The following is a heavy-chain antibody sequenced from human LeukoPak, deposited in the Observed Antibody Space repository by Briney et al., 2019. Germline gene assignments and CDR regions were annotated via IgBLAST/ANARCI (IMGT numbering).Heavy chain of an antibody. Sequence: ASVKVSCKASGYTFTSYARNWVGQAPGQGLEGMGWINTNTGNPTYAQGFTGRFVFSLDTSVSTAYLQISSLKAEDTAVYYCARGYSSGWYGVTVFQHWGQGTLVTVSS. V-gene: IGHV7-4-1*02. CDR3: ARGYSSGWYGVTVFQH. D-gene: IGHD6-19*01. CDR2: INTNTGNP. J-gene: IGHJ1*01. CDR1: GYTFTSYA.